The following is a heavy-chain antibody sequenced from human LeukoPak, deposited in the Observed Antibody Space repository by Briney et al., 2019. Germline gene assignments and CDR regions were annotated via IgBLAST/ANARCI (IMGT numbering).Heavy chain of an antibody. CDR1: GFTVSSNY. CDR3: ASGSGSYRTPYYYMDV. Sequence: GSLRLSCVASGFTVSSNYMSWVRQAPGKGLEWVSVIYSGGSTYYADSVKGRFTISRDNSKNTLYLQVNSLRAEDTAVYYCASGSGSYRTPYYYMDVWGTGTTVTVSS. CDR2: IYSGGST. D-gene: IGHD3-10*01. J-gene: IGHJ6*03. V-gene: IGHV3-53*01.